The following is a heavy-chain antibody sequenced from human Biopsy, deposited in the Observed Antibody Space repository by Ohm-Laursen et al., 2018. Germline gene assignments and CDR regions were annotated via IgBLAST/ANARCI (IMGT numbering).Heavy chain of an antibody. V-gene: IGHV3-33*03. J-gene: IGHJ2*01. CDR2: LWYDGTNK. D-gene: IGHD4/OR15-4a*01. CDR1: GFSFSSYG. Sequence: SLRLSCTASGFSFSSYGMHWVRQAPGKGLEWVAVLWYDGTNKYYADSVKGRFTISRDNSKNTLYLQLNSLRVEDTALYYCAKDRRTMRVWYFDLWGRGTLVTVSS. CDR3: AKDRRTMRVWYFDL.